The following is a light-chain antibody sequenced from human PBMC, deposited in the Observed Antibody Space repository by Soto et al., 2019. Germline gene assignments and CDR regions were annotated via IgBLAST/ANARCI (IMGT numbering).Light chain of an antibody. CDR2: EAS. J-gene: IGKJ2*01. CDR3: QPSFHTPYT. V-gene: IGKV1-39*01. CDR1: QNINKN. Sequence: DIQMSQSPSSLSASVGDSVTISCRASQNINKNLNWYQQKSGKAPSLLIYEASPFQSEVPSRFSGSGSGTDVTVAITNLPPADFETYYCQPSFHTPYTFGQGTQLEI.